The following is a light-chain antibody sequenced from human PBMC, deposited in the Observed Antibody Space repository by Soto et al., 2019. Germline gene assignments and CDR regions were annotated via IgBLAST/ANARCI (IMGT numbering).Light chain of an antibody. CDR1: SSDVGGYNY. V-gene: IGLV2-14*01. Sequence: QSVLNQPASVSGSPGQSITISCTGTSSDVGGYNYVSWYQQHPGKAPKLMIYEVSNRPSGVSNRFSGSKSGNTASLTISGLQGEDEADYYCSSYTSRSTLVLGTGTKLTVL. CDR2: EVS. J-gene: IGLJ1*01. CDR3: SSYTSRSTLV.